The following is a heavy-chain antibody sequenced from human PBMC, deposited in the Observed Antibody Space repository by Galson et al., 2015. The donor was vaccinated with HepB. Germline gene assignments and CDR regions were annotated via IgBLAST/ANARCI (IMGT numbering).Heavy chain of an antibody. CDR2: ISTTSDNK. D-gene: IGHD1-26*01. J-gene: IGHJ4*02. Sequence: SLRLSCAASGFTFSSYTMNWVRQAPGTGLEWISYISTTSDNKFSADSVKGRFTISRDNAKNLLYLQMNSLRAEDTAVYYCTRIALSGSYWYFDYWGQGSLVTVSS. CDR1: GFTFSSYT. CDR3: TRIALSGSYWYFDY. V-gene: IGHV3-48*01.